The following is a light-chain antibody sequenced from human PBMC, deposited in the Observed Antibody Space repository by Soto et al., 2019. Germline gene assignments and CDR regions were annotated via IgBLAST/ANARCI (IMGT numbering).Light chain of an antibody. CDR3: SSYTSNSPLVV. CDR1: GTDVGGYNY. Sequence: QAVLTQPASVSGSPGQSITISCTGTGTDVGGYNYVSWYQQLPGKAPKVMIYDVSNRPSGVSNRFSGSKSGNTASLTISGLQAEDEADYYCSSYTSNSPLVVFGTGTKVTVL. CDR2: DVS. J-gene: IGLJ1*01. V-gene: IGLV2-14*03.